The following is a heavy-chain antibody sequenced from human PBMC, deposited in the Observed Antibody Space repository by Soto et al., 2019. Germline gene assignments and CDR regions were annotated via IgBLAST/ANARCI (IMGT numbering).Heavy chain of an antibody. CDR1: GFIFSRYG. J-gene: IGHJ6*02. V-gene: IGHV3-30*18. CDR2: ISYDGSNK. CDR3: AKDLGSGKPYYYYAMDV. D-gene: IGHD3-10*01. Sequence: QGQLVESGGGVVQPGTSLRLSCEASGFIFSRYGMHWVRQAPGKGLEWVAVISYDGSNKYYEESVKGRFIISRDKSENTLYLQMNSLRAEDTAVYYCAKDLGSGKPYYYYAMDVWGQGTTVTVSS.